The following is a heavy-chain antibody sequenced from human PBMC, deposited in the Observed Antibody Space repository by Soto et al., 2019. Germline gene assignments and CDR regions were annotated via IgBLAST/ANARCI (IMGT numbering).Heavy chain of an antibody. J-gene: IGHJ4*02. D-gene: IGHD2-2*03. Sequence: GASVKVSCKDSGYIFNYCGISWVRQAPGQGLEWMGWINVYNGDIKFAEKFQDRVTMTTDTSTTTAYMELRSLRSDDTAVYYCARVDVAVVPAAMYYFDSWGQGTLVTVSS. V-gene: IGHV1-18*04. CDR1: GYIFNYCG. CDR2: INVYNGDI. CDR3: ARVDVAVVPAAMYYFDS.